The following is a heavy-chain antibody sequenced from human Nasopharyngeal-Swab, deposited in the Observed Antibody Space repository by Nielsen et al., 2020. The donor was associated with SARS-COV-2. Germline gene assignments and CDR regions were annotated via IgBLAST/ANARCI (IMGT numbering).Heavy chain of an antibody. CDR1: GFTFSGSA. V-gene: IGHV3-21*01. J-gene: IGHJ6*03. CDR2: ISSSSSYI. Sequence: GESLKISCAASGFTFSGSAMHWVRQAPGKGLEWVSSISSSSSYIYYADSVKGRFTISRDNAKNSLYLQMNSLRAEDTAVYYCARDRTNDYYYYMDVWGKGTTVTVSS. D-gene: IGHD1-1*01. CDR3: ARDRTNDYYYYMDV.